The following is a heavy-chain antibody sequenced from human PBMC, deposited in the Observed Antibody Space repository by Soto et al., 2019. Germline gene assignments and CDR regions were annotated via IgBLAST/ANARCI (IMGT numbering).Heavy chain of an antibody. CDR2: INHSGSN. CDR1: GGSFSTYY. Sequence: SETLSLTCVVSGGSFSTYYYNWIRQSPGKGLEWIGEINHSGSNNYSPSLKSRVTMSLDTSKNQFSLKLTSVTAADTALYYCARLGGLTEFSGPWYKFEQWGRGILVTVSS. CDR3: ARLGGLTEFSGPWYKFEQ. V-gene: IGHV4-34*01. D-gene: IGHD1-1*01. J-gene: IGHJ4*02.